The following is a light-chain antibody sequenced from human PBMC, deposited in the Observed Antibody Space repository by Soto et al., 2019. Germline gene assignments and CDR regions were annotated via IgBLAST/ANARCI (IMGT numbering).Light chain of an antibody. V-gene: IGLV1-40*01. CDR3: LSFDSRLSVV. J-gene: IGLJ2*01. CDR1: SSNIGAGYD. CDR2: GNT. Sequence: QSVLTQPPSVSGARGQRVTSSCTGSSSNIGAGYDVHWYQQLPGRAPKLLIYGNTNRPSGVPDRFSGSKSGTSASLAITGLQAEDEADYYCLSFDSRLSVVFGGGTKLTVL.